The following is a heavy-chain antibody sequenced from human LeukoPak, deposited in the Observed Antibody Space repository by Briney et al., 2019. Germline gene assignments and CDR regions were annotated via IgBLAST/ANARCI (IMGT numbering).Heavy chain of an antibody. Sequence: GGSLRLSCVVSGFTFSNYEMNWVRQAPGKGLEWVSYISSSGSTTYYADSVKGRFTISRDNAKNSLFLQMNSLRAEDTAVYFCARMFEFWGQGTLVTDSS. CDR2: ISSSGSTT. CDR1: GFTFSNYE. CDR3: ARMFEF. J-gene: IGHJ4*02. V-gene: IGHV3-48*03.